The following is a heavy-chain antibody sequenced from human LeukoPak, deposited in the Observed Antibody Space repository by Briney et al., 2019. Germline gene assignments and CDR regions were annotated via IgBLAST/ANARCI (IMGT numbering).Heavy chain of an antibody. CDR3: ARGSSGYDPMEGYASDI. Sequence: ASVKVSCKASGYTFTGYYMHWVRQAPGQGLEWMGWINPNSGGTNYAQKFQGWVTMTRDTSISTAYMELSRLRSDDTAVYYCARGSSGYDPMEGYASDIWGQGTMVTVSS. CDR2: INPNSGGT. D-gene: IGHD5-12*01. V-gene: IGHV1-2*04. J-gene: IGHJ3*02. CDR1: GYTFTGYY.